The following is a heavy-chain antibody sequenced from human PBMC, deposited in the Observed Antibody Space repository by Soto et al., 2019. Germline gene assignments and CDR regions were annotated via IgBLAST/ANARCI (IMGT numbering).Heavy chain of an antibody. D-gene: IGHD3-3*01. V-gene: IGHV3-30*18. CDR3: AKAPYEGLQPFDS. CDR1: GFTFSSSV. J-gene: IGHJ4*02. Sequence: GGSLRLSCAASGFTFSSSVMHWVRQAPGKGLEWVAIIFSDGSNKFYADSVRGRFTISRDNSKNTLYLQMNSLRAEDTALYYCAKAPYEGLQPFDSWGLGTLVTVSS. CDR2: IFSDGSNK.